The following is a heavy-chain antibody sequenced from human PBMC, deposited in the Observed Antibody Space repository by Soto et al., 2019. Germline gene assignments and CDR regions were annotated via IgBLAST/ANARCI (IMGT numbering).Heavy chain of an antibody. CDR3: ARESGSIVVVTATRNYYFDY. CDR2: IYYSGST. J-gene: IGHJ4*02. D-gene: IGHD2-21*02. V-gene: IGHV4-31*03. Sequence: QVQLQESGPGLVKPSQTLSLTCTVSGGSISSGGYYWSWIRQHPGKGLEWIGYIYYSGSTYYNPSLKRRVTIAVDTSKNQFSLKLSSVTAADTAVYYCARESGSIVVVTATRNYYFDYWGQGTLVTVSS. CDR1: GGSISSGGYY.